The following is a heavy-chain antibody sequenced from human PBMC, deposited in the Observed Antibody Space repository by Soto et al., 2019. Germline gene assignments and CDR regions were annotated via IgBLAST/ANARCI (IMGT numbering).Heavy chain of an antibody. CDR1: GGTFSSYT. J-gene: IGHJ4*02. Sequence: QVQLVQSGAEVKKPGSSVKVSCKASGGTFSSYTISWVRQAPGQGLEWMGRIIPILGIANYAQKFQGRVTSTADKSTSTAYMELSSLRSEDTAVYYCATTIVATTTGGYDYWGQGTLVTVSS. V-gene: IGHV1-69*02. CDR2: IIPILGIA. D-gene: IGHD5-12*01. CDR3: ATTIVATTTGGYDY.